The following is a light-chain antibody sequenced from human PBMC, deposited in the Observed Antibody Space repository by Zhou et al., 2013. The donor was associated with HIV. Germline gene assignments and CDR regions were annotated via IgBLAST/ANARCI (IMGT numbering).Light chain of an antibody. V-gene: IGKV2-24*01. CDR3: MQATQFPYS. Sequence: DIVLTQSPLSLPVTLGQPASLSCSSSQSLVSTDGVTYLNWFQQKPGQSPRRLIYKISNRFSGVPDRFSGSGAGTDFTLKISRVEAEDVGFYYCMQATQFPYSFGQGTKLEIK. CDR2: KIS. CDR1: QSLVSTDGVTY. J-gene: IGKJ2*03.